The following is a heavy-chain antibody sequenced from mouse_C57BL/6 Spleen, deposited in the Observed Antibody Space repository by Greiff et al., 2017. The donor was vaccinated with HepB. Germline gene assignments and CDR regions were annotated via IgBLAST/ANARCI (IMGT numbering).Heavy chain of an antibody. J-gene: IGHJ3*01. CDR2: IDPDTGGT. CDR3: TRAHDDDAWFAY. Sequence: VQVVESGAELVRPGASVTLSCKASGYTFTDYEMHWVKQTPVHGLEWIGAIDPDTGGTAYNQKFKGKAILTADKSSSTAYMELRSLTSEDSAVCYCTRAHDDDAWFAYWGQGTLVTVSA. V-gene: IGHV1-15*01. CDR1: GYTFTDYE. D-gene: IGHD2-4*01.